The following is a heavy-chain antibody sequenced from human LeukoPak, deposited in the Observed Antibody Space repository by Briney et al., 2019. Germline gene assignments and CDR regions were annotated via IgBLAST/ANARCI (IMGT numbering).Heavy chain of an antibody. D-gene: IGHD3-10*01. CDR2: INPNSGGT. CDR1: GYTFTGYY. Sequence: ASVKVSCKASGYTFTGYYMHWVRQAPGQGLEWMGRINPNSGGTNYAQKFRGRVTMTRDTSISTAYMELSRLRSDDTAVYYCAREGTYYYGSGSYSSRWFDPWGQGTLVTVSS. J-gene: IGHJ5*02. V-gene: IGHV1-2*06. CDR3: AREGTYYYGSGSYSSRWFDP.